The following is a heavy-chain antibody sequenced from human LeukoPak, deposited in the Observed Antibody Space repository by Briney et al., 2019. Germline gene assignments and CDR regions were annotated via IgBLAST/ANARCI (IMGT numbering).Heavy chain of an antibody. CDR3: AKDRYSSSWYGSFDC. D-gene: IGHD6-13*01. V-gene: IGHV3-23*01. Sequence: GGSLRLSCAASGFTFSSYAMSWVRQAPGKGLEWVSAISGSGGSTYYADSVKGRFTISRDNSKNALYLQMNSLRAEDTAVYYCAKDRYSSSWYGSFDCWGQGTLVTVSS. J-gene: IGHJ4*02. CDR2: ISGSGGST. CDR1: GFTFSSYA.